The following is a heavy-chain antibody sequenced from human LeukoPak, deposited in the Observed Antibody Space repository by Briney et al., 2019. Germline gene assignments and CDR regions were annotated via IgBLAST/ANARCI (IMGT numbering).Heavy chain of an antibody. CDR3: ARLLTYCSSTSCFFSAFDI. D-gene: IGHD2-2*01. V-gene: IGHV4-38-2*01. CDR1: GYSISSGYY. J-gene: IGHJ3*02. CDR2: IYHSGST. Sequence: SETLSLTCAVSGYSISSGYYWGWIRQPPGKGLEWIGSIYHSGSTYYKPSLKSRVTISVDTSKNQFSLKLSSVTAADTAVYYCARLLTYCSSTSCFFSAFDIWGQGTMVTVSS.